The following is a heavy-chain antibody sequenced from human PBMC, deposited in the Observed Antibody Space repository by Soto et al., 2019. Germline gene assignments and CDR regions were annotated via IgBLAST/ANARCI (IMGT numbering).Heavy chain of an antibody. CDR2: LSYEGSEE. CDR1: GFNFGVFG. J-gene: IGHJ4*02. V-gene: IGHV3-30*03. CDR3: ALTRRSSLLEVAGPGFEY. Sequence: GSLRLSCAASGFNFGVFGMHWVRQAPGKGLEWLSVLSYEGSEEYYADSVRGRFTISRDNSKNTLFLQMDSLRVDDTGVYYCALTRRSSLLEVAGPGFEYWGQGTLVTVSS. D-gene: IGHD6-19*01.